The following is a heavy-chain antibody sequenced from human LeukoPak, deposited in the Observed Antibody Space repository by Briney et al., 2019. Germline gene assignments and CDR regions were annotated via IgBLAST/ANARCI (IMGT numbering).Heavy chain of an antibody. J-gene: IGHJ4*02. CDR3: ARDSPQWFGELFSAVDY. V-gene: IGHV3-48*04. CDR2: ISSSSSTI. Sequence: GGSLRLSCAASGFTFSDYALGWVRQAPGKGLEWVSYISSSSSTIYYADSVKGRFTISRDNAKNSLYLQMNSLRAEDTAVYYCARDSPQWFGELFSAVDYWGQGTLVTVSS. D-gene: IGHD3-10*01. CDR1: GFTFSDYA.